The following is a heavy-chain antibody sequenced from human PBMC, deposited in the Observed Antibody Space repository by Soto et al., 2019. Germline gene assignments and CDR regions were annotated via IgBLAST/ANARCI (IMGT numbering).Heavy chain of an antibody. Sequence: SETLSLTCAVSGGSISSGGYSWSCIRQPPGKGLEWIGYIYHSGSTYYNPSLKSRVTISVDRSKNQFSLKLSSVTAADTAVYYCARFFRAASWFDPWGQGTLVTVSS. CDR3: ARFFRAASWFDP. CDR2: IYHSGST. V-gene: IGHV4-30-2*01. J-gene: IGHJ5*02. CDR1: GGSISSGGYS.